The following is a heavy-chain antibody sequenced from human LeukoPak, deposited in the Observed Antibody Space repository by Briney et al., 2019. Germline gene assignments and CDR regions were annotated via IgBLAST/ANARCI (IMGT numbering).Heavy chain of an antibody. J-gene: IGHJ2*01. Sequence: SETLSLTCTVSGGSIRSYYWSWIRQPPGKGLEWIGYIYYSGSTNYNPSLKRRVTISVDTSKNQFSLKLSSVTAADTAVYYCARVYYSNSYDYWYFDLWGRGTLVTVSS. V-gene: IGHV4-59*01. D-gene: IGHD6-13*01. CDR2: IYYSGST. CDR1: GGSIRSYY. CDR3: ARVYYSNSYDYWYFDL.